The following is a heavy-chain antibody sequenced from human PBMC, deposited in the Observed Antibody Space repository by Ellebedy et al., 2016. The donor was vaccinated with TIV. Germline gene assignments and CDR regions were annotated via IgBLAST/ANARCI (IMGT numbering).Heavy chain of an antibody. CDR1: GHSFTNFW. Sequence: GESLKISCKDSGHSFTNFWIGWVRQMPGKGLEWMGIIFPGDSSTRYSPSFQGVVTISADKSISTAYLQWNSLNVSDTAIYYCARSLGAWYFDLWGLGTLVTVSS. V-gene: IGHV5-51*01. J-gene: IGHJ2*01. CDR3: ARSLGAWYFDL. CDR2: IFPGDSST. D-gene: IGHD7-27*01.